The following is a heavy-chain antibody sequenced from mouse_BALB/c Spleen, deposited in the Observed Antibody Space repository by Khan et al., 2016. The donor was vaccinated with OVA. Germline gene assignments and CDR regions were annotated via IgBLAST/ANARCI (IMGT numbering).Heavy chain of an antibody. J-gene: IGHJ1*01. CDR3: ARRSFYGDRLYFDV. V-gene: IGHV1-7*01. D-gene: IGHD2-13*01. CDR2: INPSSGYS. CDR1: GYTFSVYW. Sequence: QVQLQQSGAELANPGASVKMSCKSSGYTFSVYWIYWLKQRPGQGLEWIGYINPSSGYSDYNQRFKNKATLTADNYSTTAYMQLRSLTSEDSGVXFCARRSFYGDRLYFDVWSAGTTVTVS.